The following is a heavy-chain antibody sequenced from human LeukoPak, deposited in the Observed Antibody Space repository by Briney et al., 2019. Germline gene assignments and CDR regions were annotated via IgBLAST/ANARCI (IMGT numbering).Heavy chain of an antibody. CDR2: IYPIGST. V-gene: IGHV4-38-2*01. J-gene: IGHJ3*02. Sequence: SEALSLTCAVSGYSISSGYYWGWIRQPPGKGLEWIGSIYPIGSTYYNPSLKSRVTISVHTSKNQFSLKLTSVTAAGTAVYFCARRVVTIGEDAFDIWGQGTMVSVSS. CDR3: ARRVVTIGEDAFDI. CDR1: GYSISSGYY. D-gene: IGHD3-22*01.